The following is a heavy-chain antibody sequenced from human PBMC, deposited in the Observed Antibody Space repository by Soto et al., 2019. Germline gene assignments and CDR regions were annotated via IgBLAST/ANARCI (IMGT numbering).Heavy chain of an antibody. CDR2: IYFSGST. D-gene: IGHD5-12*01. V-gene: IGHV4-59*01. CDR1: GVSISSYD. Sequence: SETLCLTWTVSGVSISSYDWSWIRQSPGKRLEWIGYIYFSGSTNYNPSLKSRVTISGDTSKNQFSLKLTSVTAADTAVYYCARVEYSGYPRIWGQGTLVTVSS. CDR3: ARVEYSGYPRI. J-gene: IGHJ4*02.